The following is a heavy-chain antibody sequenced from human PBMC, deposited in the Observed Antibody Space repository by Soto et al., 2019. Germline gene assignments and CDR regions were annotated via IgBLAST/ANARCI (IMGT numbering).Heavy chain of an antibody. CDR3: AHSGNGSGSLEYFQH. Sequence: QITLKESGPTLVKPTQTLTLTCTFSGFSLSTSGVGVGWIRQPPGKALEWLALIYWDDDKRYSPSLKSRLTIXXDXSXXPVVLTMTSMDPVDTATYYCAHSGNGSGSLEYFQHWGQGTLVTVSS. D-gene: IGHD3-10*01. CDR2: IYWDDDK. J-gene: IGHJ1*01. CDR1: GFSLSTSGVG. V-gene: IGHV2-5*02.